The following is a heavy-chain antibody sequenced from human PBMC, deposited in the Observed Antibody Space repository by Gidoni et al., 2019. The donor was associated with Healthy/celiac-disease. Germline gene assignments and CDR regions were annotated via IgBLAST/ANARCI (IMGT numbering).Heavy chain of an antibody. J-gene: IGHJ5*02. Sequence: QVQLQQWGAGLLKPSETLSLTCAVSGGSFSGYYWSWIRQPPGKGLEWIGEINHSGSTNYNPSLKSRVTISVDTSKNQFSLKLSSVTAADTAVYYCARYSWYGYNWFDPWGQGTLVTVSS. CDR3: ARYSWYGYNWFDP. CDR2: INHSGST. V-gene: IGHV4-34*01. D-gene: IGHD6-13*01. CDR1: GGSFSGYY.